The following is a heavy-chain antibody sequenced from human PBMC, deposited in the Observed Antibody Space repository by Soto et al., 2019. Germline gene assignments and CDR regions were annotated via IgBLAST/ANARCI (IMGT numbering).Heavy chain of an antibody. D-gene: IGHD2-21*02. J-gene: IGHJ4*02. CDR1: GGSISSGDYY. CDR3: AIVGGNSVYFDY. V-gene: IGHV4-30-4*01. CDR2: IYYSGCT. Sequence: QVQLQESGPGLVKPSQTLSLTCTVSGGSISSGDYYWSWIRQPPGKGLEWIGYIYYSGCTYYNPSPKCRVTISVDTSKNLFSLKLSSVTAADTVVDYCAIVGGNSVYFDYWGQGTLVTVSS.